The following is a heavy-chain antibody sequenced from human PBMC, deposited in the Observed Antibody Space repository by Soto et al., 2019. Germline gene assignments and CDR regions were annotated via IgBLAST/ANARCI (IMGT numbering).Heavy chain of an antibody. Sequence: GASVKVSCKASGYTFTSYYMHWVRQAPGQGLEWMGIINPSGGSTSYAQKFQGRVTMTRDTSTSTVYMELSSLRSEDTAVYYCARVGPPLLLAGTDNGPLPDYSGQRSPVIGSS. CDR1: GYTFTSYY. J-gene: IGHJ4*02. V-gene: IGHV1-46*01. CDR2: INPSGGST. CDR3: ARVGPPLLLAGTDNGPLPDY. D-gene: IGHD6-19*01.